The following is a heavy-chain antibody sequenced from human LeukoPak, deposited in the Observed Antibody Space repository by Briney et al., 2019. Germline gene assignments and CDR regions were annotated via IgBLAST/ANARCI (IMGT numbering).Heavy chain of an antibody. J-gene: IGHJ4*02. CDR3: ARGLIF. D-gene: IGHD2-15*01. CDR2: INPDGNKK. V-gene: IGHV3-7*03. Sequence: GGSLRLSCAVSGLTFSSSWMDWVRQAPGKGLEWVASINPDGNKKYSADSVKGRFTISRDNAKNSLYLQMNSLRAEDTAVYYCARGLIFWGQGTLVTVSS. CDR1: GLTFSSSW.